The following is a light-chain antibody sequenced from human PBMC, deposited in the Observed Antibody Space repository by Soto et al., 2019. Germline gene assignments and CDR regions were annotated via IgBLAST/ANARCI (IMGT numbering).Light chain of an antibody. J-gene: IGLJ3*02. V-gene: IGLV2-8*01. CDR2: EVS. Sequence: QSALTQPPSASGSPGQSVTISCTGTSSDVGGYNYVSWYQQHPGKAPKLMIYEVSKRPSGVPDRFSGSKSGNTASLTVSGLQVEDEADYYCNSYAGSNNFRVFGGGTKLTVL. CDR1: SSDVGGYNY. CDR3: NSYAGSNNFRV.